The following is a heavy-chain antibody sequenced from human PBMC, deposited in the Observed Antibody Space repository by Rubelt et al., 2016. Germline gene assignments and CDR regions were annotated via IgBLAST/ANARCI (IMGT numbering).Heavy chain of an antibody. CDR1: GYTFTSYG. D-gene: IGHD5-24*01. CDR3: ARERDDYGDY. V-gene: IGHV1-18*01. Sequence: QVQLVQSGAEVKKPGASVKVSCKASGYTFTSYGISWVRQAPGQGLEWMGWISAYNGNTNYAQKVQARVAMTTGTATGPAYMELRSLRSDDTAVYYCARERDDYGDYWGQGTLVTVSS. CDR2: ISAYNGNT. J-gene: IGHJ4*02.